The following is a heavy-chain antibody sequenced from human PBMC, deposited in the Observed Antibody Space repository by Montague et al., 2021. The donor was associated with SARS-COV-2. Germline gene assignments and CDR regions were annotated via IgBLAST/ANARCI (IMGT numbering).Heavy chain of an antibody. V-gene: IGHV3-30*04. D-gene: IGHD1-26*01. J-gene: IGHJ4*01. CDR3: AREGYRSGSFYIDY. CDR2: ISRDESNH. Sequence: SLRLSCAASRLPFNGYAMHWVRQAPGEGLEWLPFISRDESNHRYADSVKGRFTISRDNSKNTLYLQMDSLRPEDTAVYYCAREGYRSGSFYIDYWGQGTLVTVSS. CDR1: RLPFNGYA.